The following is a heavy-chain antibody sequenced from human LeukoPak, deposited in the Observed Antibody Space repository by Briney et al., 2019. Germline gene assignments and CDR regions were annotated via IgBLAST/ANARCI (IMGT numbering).Heavy chain of an antibody. Sequence: GGSLRLSCAASGFTFSSYGMHWVRQAPGKGLEWVAFIRYDGSNKYYADSVKGRFTISRDNSKNTLYLQMNSLRAEDTAVYYCAKDISLMITMIVVGNWFDPWGEGTLVTVSS. CDR1: GFTFSSYG. D-gene: IGHD3-22*01. CDR3: AKDISLMITMIVVGNWFDP. CDR2: IRYDGSNK. J-gene: IGHJ5*02. V-gene: IGHV3-30*02.